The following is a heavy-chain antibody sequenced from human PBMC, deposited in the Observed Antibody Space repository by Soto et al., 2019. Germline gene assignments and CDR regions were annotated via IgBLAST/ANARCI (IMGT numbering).Heavy chain of an antibody. V-gene: IGHV4-30-2*01. CDR1: GASISYGVYS. CDR2: IYHSGSF. J-gene: IGHJ4*02. Sequence: PSETLSLTCGVSGASISYGVYSWSWVRQPPGKGLEWIGYIYHSGSFLYNPSLKSRVTISLDRSENQFSLRLSSVTAADTAVYYYAREIAHCRAGTRHDTSSTVTTRYFNYLGQVHLLTFST. CDR3: AREIAHCRAGTRHDTSSTVTTRYFNY. D-gene: IGHD4-17*01.